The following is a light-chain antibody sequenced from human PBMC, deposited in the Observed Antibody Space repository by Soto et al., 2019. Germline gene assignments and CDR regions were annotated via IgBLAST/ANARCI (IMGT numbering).Light chain of an antibody. CDR2: DVS. CDR1: SSDVGGYNY. J-gene: IGLJ1*01. V-gene: IGLV2-14*01. Sequence: QSVLTQPASVSGSPGQSITISCTGTSSDVGGYNYVSWYQQHPGKAPKLMIYDVSNRPSGVSNRFSGSKSGNTASLTISGLQPEDEADYYCISYTSSSTLLFGTGTKLTVL. CDR3: ISYTSSSTLL.